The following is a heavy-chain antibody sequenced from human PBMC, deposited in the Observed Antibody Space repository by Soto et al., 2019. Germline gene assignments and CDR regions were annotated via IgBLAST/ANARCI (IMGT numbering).Heavy chain of an antibody. V-gene: IGHV4-61*01. Sequence: PSETLSLTCTVSGGSVSSGSYYWSWIRQPPGKGLEWIGYIYYSGSTNYNPSLKSRVTISVDTSKNQFSLKLSSVTAADTAVYYCARNSKGKYYYGMDVRGKGTTVTVSS. J-gene: IGHJ6*04. CDR2: IYYSGST. CDR1: GGSVSSGSYY. D-gene: IGHD3-22*01. CDR3: ARNSKGKYYYGMDV.